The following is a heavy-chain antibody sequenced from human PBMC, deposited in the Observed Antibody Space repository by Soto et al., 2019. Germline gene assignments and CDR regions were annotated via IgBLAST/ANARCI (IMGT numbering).Heavy chain of an antibody. D-gene: IGHD2-21*02. V-gene: IGHV3-30-3*01. J-gene: IGHJ3*02. CDR2: ISYDGSNK. Sequence: PGGSLRLSCAASGFTFSSYAMHWVRQAPGKGLEGVVVISYDGSNKYYADSVKGRFTISRDNSKNTLYLQMNSLRAEDTAVYYCARDGLAYCGGDCQVAFDIWGQGTMVTVSS. CDR1: GFTFSSYA. CDR3: ARDGLAYCGGDCQVAFDI.